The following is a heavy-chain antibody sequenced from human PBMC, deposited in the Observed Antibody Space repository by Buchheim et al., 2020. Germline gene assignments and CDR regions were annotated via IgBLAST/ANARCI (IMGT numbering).Heavy chain of an antibody. V-gene: IGHV3-48*03. CDR1: GFTFSSYE. Sequence: EVQLVESGGGLVQPGGSLRLSRAASGFTFSSYEMNWVRQAPGKGLEWVSYISSSGSTIYYADSVKGRFTISRDNAKNSLYLQMNSLRAEDTAVYYCARDRRTVTHYYYHGMDVWGQGTT. CDR3: ARDRRTVTHYYYHGMDV. D-gene: IGHD4-11*01. J-gene: IGHJ6*02. CDR2: ISSSGSTI.